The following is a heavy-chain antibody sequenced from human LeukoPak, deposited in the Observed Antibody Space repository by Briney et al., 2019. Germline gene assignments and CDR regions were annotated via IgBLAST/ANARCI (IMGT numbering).Heavy chain of an antibody. CDR2: IYTSGST. D-gene: IGHD1-26*01. CDR1: GGSISSGSYY. V-gene: IGHV4-61*02. Sequence: SETLSLTCTVSGGSISSGSYYWSWIRQPAGKGLEWIGRIYTSGSTNYNPSLKSRVTISVDTSKNQFSLKLSSVTAADTAVYYCARDYRIVGATKYYYYYMDVWGKGTTVTISS. J-gene: IGHJ6*03. CDR3: ARDYRIVGATKYYYYYMDV.